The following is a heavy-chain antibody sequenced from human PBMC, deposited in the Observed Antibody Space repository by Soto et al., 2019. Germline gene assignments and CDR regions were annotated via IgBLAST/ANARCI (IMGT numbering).Heavy chain of an antibody. V-gene: IGHV4-31*03. Sequence: QVQLQESGPGLVKPSQTLSLTCTVSGDSLSSGGHYWSWIRQHPGKGLEWIGHIYDSVNTYYSPSLRSRGTISADMSKNQFSLNLRSVTAADTAVYYCARVDHRGYFAILPDYWGQGTLVTVSS. CDR1: GDSLSSGGHY. CDR3: ARVDHRGYFAILPDY. D-gene: IGHD3-3*02. CDR2: IYDSVNT. J-gene: IGHJ4*02.